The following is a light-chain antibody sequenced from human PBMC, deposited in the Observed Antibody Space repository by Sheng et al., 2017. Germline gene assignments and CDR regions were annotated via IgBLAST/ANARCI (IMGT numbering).Light chain of an antibody. Sequence: DIVVTQSPGILSLSPGERANLLCRASQSVSGSYLAWYQQKPGQPPRLIIYGASNRATGIPDRFSGSGSGTDFTLTISRLEPEDFAVYYCQQYGSSPPTFGPGTKVEIK. CDR1: QSVSGSY. CDR2: GAS. CDR3: QQYGSSPPT. J-gene: IGKJ1*01. V-gene: IGKV3-20*01.